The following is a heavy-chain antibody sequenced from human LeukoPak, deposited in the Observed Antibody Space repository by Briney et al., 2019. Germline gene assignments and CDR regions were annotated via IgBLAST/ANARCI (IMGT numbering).Heavy chain of an antibody. Sequence: GASVKVSCKASGYTFNNYDINWVRQAPGQGLEWMGWMNPNSGNTGYAQKFQGRSTLTRETFISTAYMELSSLRSDDTAVYYCVRAMDPLDTFNYQYAMDVWGQGTMVTVSS. J-gene: IGHJ6*02. CDR3: VRAMDPLDTFNYQYAMDV. CDR2: MNPNSGNT. D-gene: IGHD5-24*01. CDR1: GYTFNNYD. V-gene: IGHV1-8*01.